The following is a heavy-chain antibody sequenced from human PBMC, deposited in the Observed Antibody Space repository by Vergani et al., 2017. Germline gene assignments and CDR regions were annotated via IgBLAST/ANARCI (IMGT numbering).Heavy chain of an antibody. CDR1: GYTFTGYY. CDR2: INPNSGGT. D-gene: IGHD3/OR15-3a*01. V-gene: IGHV1-2*02. Sequence: QVQLVQSGAEVKKPGASLKVSCKASGYTFTGYYMHWVRQAPGQGLEWMGWINPNSGGTNYAQKFQGRVTMTRDTSISTAYMKLSRLRSDDTAVYYCSRMGCYDEGDDFRIGYFDYWGQGTLVTVSS. CDR3: SRMGCYDEGDDFRIGYFDY. J-gene: IGHJ4*02.